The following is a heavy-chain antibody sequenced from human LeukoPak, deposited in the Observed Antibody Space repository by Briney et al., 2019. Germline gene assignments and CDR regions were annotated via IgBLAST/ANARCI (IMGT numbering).Heavy chain of an antibody. Sequence: SETLSLTCTVSGGSIISSPGSISSSSSYWAWIRQPPGKGLEWIGGIYYSDRGSTYYNPSLKSRVTISVDTSKNQYSLRLSSVTATETAVYYCARFKVGTTLAFDYWGQGTLVTVSS. CDR2: IYYSDRGST. CDR1: GGSIISSPGSISSSSSY. J-gene: IGHJ4*02. D-gene: IGHD2/OR15-2a*01. V-gene: IGHV4-39*01. CDR3: ARFKVGTTLAFDY.